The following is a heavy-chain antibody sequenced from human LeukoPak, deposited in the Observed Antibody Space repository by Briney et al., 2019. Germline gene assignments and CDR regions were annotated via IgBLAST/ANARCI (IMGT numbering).Heavy chain of an antibody. D-gene: IGHD3-3*02. J-gene: IGHJ3*02. CDR2: IYHSGST. Sequence: SGTLSLTCAVSGGSISRSNWWSWVRQPPGKGLEWIGEIYHSGSTNYNPSLKSRVTISVDKSKNQFSLKLSSVTAADTAVYYCARDARTIRQRSDAFAIWGQGTMVTVSS. CDR3: ARDARTIRQRSDAFAI. CDR1: GGSISRSNW. V-gene: IGHV4-4*02.